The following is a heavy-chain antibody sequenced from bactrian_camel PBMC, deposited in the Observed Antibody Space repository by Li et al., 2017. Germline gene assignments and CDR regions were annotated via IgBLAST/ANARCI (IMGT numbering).Heavy chain of an antibody. Sequence: HVQLVESGGGSVQAGGSLRLSCKVSGHSRGSNCVGWYRLPPGRAPAEREGIAAIRTGGSGTYYDPPVKGRFTVSRDNANNTVNLMMNSLKPEDTAMYYCAANFGPYCSGPYLARRANFWGQGTQVTVS. D-gene: IGHD2*01. CDR2: IRTGGSGT. J-gene: IGHJ4*01. CDR1: GHSRGSNC. CDR3: AANFGPYCSGPYLARRANF. V-gene: IGHV3S45*01.